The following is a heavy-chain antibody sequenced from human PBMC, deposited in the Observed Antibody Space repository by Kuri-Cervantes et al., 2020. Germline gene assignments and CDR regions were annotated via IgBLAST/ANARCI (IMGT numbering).Heavy chain of an antibody. CDR2: ISAYNGNT. CDR3: AKATYYYDSSGPNGFDI. D-gene: IGHD3-22*01. Sequence: ASVKVSCKASGYTFTSYGISWVRQAPGQGLEWMGWISAYNGNTHYAQNLQGRVTMTTDTSTSTAYMELRSLRSDDTAVYFCAKATYYYDSSGPNGFDIWGQGTMVTVSS. J-gene: IGHJ3*02. V-gene: IGHV1-18*01. CDR1: GYTFTSYG.